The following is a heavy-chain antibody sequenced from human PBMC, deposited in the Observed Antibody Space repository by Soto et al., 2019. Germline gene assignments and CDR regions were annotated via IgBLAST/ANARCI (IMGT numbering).Heavy chain of an antibody. D-gene: IGHD1-1*01. V-gene: IGHV1-18*01. CDR2: ISAYNRNT. CDR3: ARDPGNLGTWAYFFDY. CDR1: GYTFTDFG. J-gene: IGHJ4*02. Sequence: QGQLVQSGAEVKKPGASVKVSCKASGYTFTDFGISWVRQAPGQGLEWMGWISAYNRNTNYAQKVQGRVTMTTDTSTSTAYMELRSMKSDDTAVYYGARDPGNLGTWAYFFDYWGQGTLVTVSS.